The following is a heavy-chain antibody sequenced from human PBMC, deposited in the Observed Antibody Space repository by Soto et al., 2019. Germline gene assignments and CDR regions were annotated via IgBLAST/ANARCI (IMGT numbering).Heavy chain of an antibody. CDR1: GGTFSSYA. D-gene: IGHD2-15*01. V-gene: IGHV1-69*01. CDR2: IIPIFGTA. CDR3: ARSVVVAATPALFDWYFDL. J-gene: IGHJ2*01. Sequence: QVQLVQSGAEVKKPGSSVKVSCKASGGTFSSYAISWVRQAPGQGLEWMGGIIPIFGTANYAQKFQGRVTITADESTSTAYMELSSLSSEDTAVYYCARSVVVAATPALFDWYFDLWGRGTLVTFSS.